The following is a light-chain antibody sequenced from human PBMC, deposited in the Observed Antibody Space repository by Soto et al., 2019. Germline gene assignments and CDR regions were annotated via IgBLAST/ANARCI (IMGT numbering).Light chain of an antibody. CDR3: QQRSNWPPIN. J-gene: IGKJ5*01. CDR2: DAS. CDR1: QSVKTF. Sequence: EIVLTHSPATVSFSPEESATLSCRASQSVKTFLVWYQQKPAQAPRLLIYDASHRATGIPARFSGSGSGTDFTPTISSLQPEDAAVYYCQQRSNWPPINFGQGTRLEIK. V-gene: IGKV3-11*01.